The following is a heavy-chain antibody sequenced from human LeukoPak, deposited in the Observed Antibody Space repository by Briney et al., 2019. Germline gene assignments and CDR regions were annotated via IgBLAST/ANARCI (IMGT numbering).Heavy chain of an antibody. CDR1: RGTFISYA. CDR3: ARSHHTYYYDSSGYATT. D-gene: IGHD3-22*01. V-gene: IGHV1-69*06. CDR2: IIPIFGTA. Sequence: SVKVSCKASRGTFISYAIGWVRQAPGQGLEWMGGIIPIFGTANYAQKFQGRVTITADKSTSTAYMELSSLRSEDTAVYYCARSHHTYYYDSSGYATTWGQGTLVTVSS. J-gene: IGHJ5*02.